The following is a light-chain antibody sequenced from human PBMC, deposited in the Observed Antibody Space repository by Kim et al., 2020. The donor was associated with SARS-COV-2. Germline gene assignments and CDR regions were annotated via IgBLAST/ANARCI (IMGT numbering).Light chain of an antibody. Sequence: SSELTQDPAVSVALGQTVRITCQGDSLRSYYASWYQQKPGQAPVLVFYGKNNRPSGIPDRFSGSYSGNTASLTITAAQAEDEADYYCNSRESSANHWMFGGGTKVTVL. J-gene: IGLJ3*02. CDR3: NSRESSANHWM. CDR1: SLRSYY. CDR2: GKN. V-gene: IGLV3-19*01.